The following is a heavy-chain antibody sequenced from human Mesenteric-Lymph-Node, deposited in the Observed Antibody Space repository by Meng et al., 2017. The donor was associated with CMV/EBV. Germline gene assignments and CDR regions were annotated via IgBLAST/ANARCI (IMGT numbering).Heavy chain of an antibody. D-gene: IGHD3-22*01. J-gene: IGHJ4*02. CDR2: INPNSGIT. CDR3: ARALQVTSPNFYDSSGYYFELDYFDY. CDR1: GYTFTGYY. V-gene: IGHV1-2*02. Sequence: VKVSCKASGYTFTGYYLHWLRQAPGEGLEWMGWINPNSGITTYAHKFQGRVTMTRDTSISTAYMELSRLRSDDTAVYFCARALQVTSPNFYDSSGYYFELDYFDYWGQGTMVTVSS.